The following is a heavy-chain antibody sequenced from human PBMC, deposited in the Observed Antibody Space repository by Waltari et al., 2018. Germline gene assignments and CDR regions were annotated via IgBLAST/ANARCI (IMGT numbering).Heavy chain of an antibody. J-gene: IGHJ4*02. CDR3: ARDKTPVDY. CDR2: ISRSSRTI. V-gene: IGHV3-48*04. Sequence: EVQLVESGGGLVQPGGSLRLSCAASGFIFSTYSMNWVRQAPGKGLEWLSYISRSSRTIYYAGSVKGRFTISRDNAKNSLYLHMNSLRAEDTAIYYCARDKTPVDYRGQGTLVTVSS. CDR1: GFIFSTYS. D-gene: IGHD2-15*01.